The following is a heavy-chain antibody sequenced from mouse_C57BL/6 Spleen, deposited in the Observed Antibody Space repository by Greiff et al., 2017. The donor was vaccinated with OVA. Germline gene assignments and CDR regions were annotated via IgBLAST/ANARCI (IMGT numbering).Heavy chain of an antibody. D-gene: IGHD1-1*01. J-gene: IGHJ4*01. CDR1: GYTFTDYY. CDR2: INPYNGGT. Sequence: VQLKQSGPVLVKPGASVKMSCKASGYTFTDYYMNWVKQSHGKSLEWIGVINPYNGGTSYNQKFKGKATLTVDKSSSTAYMELNSLTSEDSAVYYCARGYYGSSLYYYAMDYWGQGTLVTVSS. V-gene: IGHV1-19*01. CDR3: ARGYYGSSLYYYAMDY.